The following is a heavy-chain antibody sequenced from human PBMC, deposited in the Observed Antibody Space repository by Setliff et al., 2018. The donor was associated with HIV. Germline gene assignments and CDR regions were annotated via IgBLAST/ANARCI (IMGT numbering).Heavy chain of an antibody. J-gene: IGHJ6*03. D-gene: IGHD3-10*01. V-gene: IGHV3-21*06. CDR2: ISGSGDSI. Sequence: GGSLRLSCVASGFSFSNYNMNWVRQAPGKGLEWVASISGSGDSIYYAGSVEGRFTISRDSAKHSLFLQMSSLRVEDTAVYFYARDGRSGIVAGGTSYYFFYMDVWGNGTTVTVSS. CDR3: ARDGRSGIVAGGTSYYFFYMDV. CDR1: GFSFSNYN.